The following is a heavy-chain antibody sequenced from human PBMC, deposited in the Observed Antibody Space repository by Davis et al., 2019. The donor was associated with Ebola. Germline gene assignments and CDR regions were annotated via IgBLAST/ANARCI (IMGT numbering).Heavy chain of an antibody. CDR3: ARGVCSGGSCYDLFDY. CDR1: GGSISSSSYY. V-gene: IGHV4-39*01. CDR2: IYYSGST. Sequence: PSETLSLTCTVSGGSISSSSYYWGWIRQPPGKGLEWIGSIYYSGSTYYNPSLKSRVTISVDTSKNQFSLKLSSVTAADTAVYYCARGVCSGGSCYDLFDYWGQGTLVTVSS. D-gene: IGHD2-15*01. J-gene: IGHJ4*02.